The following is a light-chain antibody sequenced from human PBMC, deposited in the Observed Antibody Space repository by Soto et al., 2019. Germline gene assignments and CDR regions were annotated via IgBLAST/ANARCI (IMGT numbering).Light chain of an antibody. CDR3: QQDLIYPLT. CDR1: QSLSIW. J-gene: IGKJ4*01. Sequence: DIQMTQSPSTLSASVGDRVTITCRASQSLSIWLAWYQQKPGKAPRILIYKASTLESGVPSRFSGSGSDTEFTLTISGLQPDDFATYYCQQDLIYPLTFGGGTKVEIK. CDR2: KAS. V-gene: IGKV1-5*03.